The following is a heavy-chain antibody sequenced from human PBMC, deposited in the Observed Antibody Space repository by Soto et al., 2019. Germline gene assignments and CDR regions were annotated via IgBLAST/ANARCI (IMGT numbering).Heavy chain of an antibody. D-gene: IGHD1-26*01. CDR3: AHAYGGRSLY. CDR1: GFSLSTSRVG. J-gene: IGHJ4*02. CDR2: IYWDDAK. Sequence: QITLKESGPPLVKPTQTRTLTCTFSGFSLSTSRVGVGWIRQPPGKALEWLAVIYWDDAKTYRPSLKSRLTITKDTSKNQVALTMTNMDPVDTATYYCAHAYGGRSLYWGQGTLVTVSS. V-gene: IGHV2-5*02.